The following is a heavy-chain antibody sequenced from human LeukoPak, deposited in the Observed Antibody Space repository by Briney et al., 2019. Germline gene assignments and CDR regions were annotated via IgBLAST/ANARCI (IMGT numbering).Heavy chain of an antibody. Sequence: PSETLSLTCTVSGYSISSGYYWGWIRQPPGKGLEWIGSIYHSGSTYYNPSLKSRVTISVDTSKNQFSLKLSSVTAADTAVYYCARGRLQLWAYYYYMDVWGKGTTVTISS. V-gene: IGHV4-38-2*02. CDR3: ARGRLQLWAYYYYMDV. CDR1: GYSISSGYY. CDR2: IYHSGST. J-gene: IGHJ6*03. D-gene: IGHD5-18*01.